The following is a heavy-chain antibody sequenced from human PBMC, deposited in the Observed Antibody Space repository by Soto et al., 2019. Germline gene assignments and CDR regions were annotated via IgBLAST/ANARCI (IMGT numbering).Heavy chain of an antibody. D-gene: IGHD3-22*01. V-gene: IGHV3-23*01. J-gene: IGHJ4*02. Sequence: TGGSLRLSCAASGFTFSSYAMSWVRQAPVKVLEWVSAISGSGGSTYYADSVKVRFTISRDNSKNTLYLQMNSLRAEDTAVYYCAKSMGYDSSGYYWAFDYWGQGTLVTVSS. CDR2: ISGSGGST. CDR3: AKSMGYDSSGYYWAFDY. CDR1: GFTFSSYA.